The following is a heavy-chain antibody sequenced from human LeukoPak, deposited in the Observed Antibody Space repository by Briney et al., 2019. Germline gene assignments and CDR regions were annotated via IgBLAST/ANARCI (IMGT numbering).Heavy chain of an antibody. D-gene: IGHD3-16*02. V-gene: IGHV1-69*05. CDR1: GGTFSSYA. Sequence: GASVKVSCKASGGTFSSYAISWVRQAPGQGLEWMGRIIPIFGTANYAQKFQGRVTITTDESTSTAYMELSSLRSEDTAVYYCARDLIYDYVWGSYRQQLYYVDYWGQGTLVTVSS. CDR3: ARDLIYDYVWGSYRQQLYYVDY. CDR2: IIPIFGTA. J-gene: IGHJ4*02.